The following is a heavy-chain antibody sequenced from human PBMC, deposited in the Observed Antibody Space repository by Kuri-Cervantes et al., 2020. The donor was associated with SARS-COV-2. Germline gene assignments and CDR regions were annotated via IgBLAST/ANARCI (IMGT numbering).Heavy chain of an antibody. J-gene: IGHJ4*02. CDR1: GGSVSSGSYY. CDR3: ARHGGIAVAGTFDY. V-gene: IGHV4-61*01. D-gene: IGHD6-19*01. CDR2: IYYSGST. Sequence: SETLSLTCTVSGGSVSSGSYYWSWIRQPPGKGLEWIGYIYYSGSTNYNPSLKSRVTISVDTSKNQFSLKLSSVTAADTAVYCCARHGGIAVAGTFDYWGQGTLVTVSS.